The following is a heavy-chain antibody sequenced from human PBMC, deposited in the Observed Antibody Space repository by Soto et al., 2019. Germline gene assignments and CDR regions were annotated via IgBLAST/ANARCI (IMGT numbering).Heavy chain of an antibody. D-gene: IGHD3-16*01. CDR1: GFTFSSYW. Sequence: QLVESGGGLVQPGGSLRLSCAASGFTFSSYWLHWVRQAPVEGLVWVSRINPDGGRTNYADSVKGRFTISRDNAKNTLYLQMDRLRAEDTAVYYCARVKLGSYDWVDPWGQGTLVTVSS. J-gene: IGHJ5*02. CDR2: INPDGGRT. CDR3: ARVKLGSYDWVDP. V-gene: IGHV3-74*01.